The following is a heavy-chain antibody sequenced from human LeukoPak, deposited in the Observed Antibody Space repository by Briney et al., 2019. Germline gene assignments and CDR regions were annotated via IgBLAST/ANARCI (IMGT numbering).Heavy chain of an antibody. Sequence: GGSLRLSCAASGFTFSSYWMSWVRQAPGKGLEWVANIKQDGSEKYYVDSVKGRFTISRDNAKNSLYLQMNSLRAEDTAVYYCARDRGAARGVFGYYYYYMDVWGKGTTATVSS. D-gene: IGHD6-6*01. CDR1: GFTFSSYW. CDR3: ARDRGAARGVFGYYYYYMDV. V-gene: IGHV3-7*01. J-gene: IGHJ6*03. CDR2: IKQDGSEK.